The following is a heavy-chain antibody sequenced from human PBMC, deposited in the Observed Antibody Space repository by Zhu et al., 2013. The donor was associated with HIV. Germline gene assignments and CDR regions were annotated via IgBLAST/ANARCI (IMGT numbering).Heavy chain of an antibody. CDR3: ATKETYGGIFDY. CDR1: GYIFTGYY. Sequence: QVQLVQSGAEVKKPGASVKVSCKASGYIFTGYYMHWVRQAPGQGLEWMGWINPNSGGTNYAQKFQGRVTLSADTSTDTAYMELSSLRSEDTAVYYCATKETYGGIFDYWGQGTLVTVSS. D-gene: IGHD4-17*01. CDR2: INPNSGGT. J-gene: IGHJ4*02. V-gene: IGHV1-2*02.